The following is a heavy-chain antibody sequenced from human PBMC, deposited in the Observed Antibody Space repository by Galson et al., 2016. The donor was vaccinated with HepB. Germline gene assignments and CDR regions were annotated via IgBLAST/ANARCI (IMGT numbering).Heavy chain of an antibody. V-gene: IGHV6-1*01. D-gene: IGHD2-15*01. CDR1: GDSVSSKSAA. CDR2: TYHTSNWYS. Sequence: CAISGDSVSSKSAAWNWIRHSPSRGLEWLGGTYHTSNWYSDYAVSVKSRITINPDTSKNQFSPQLNSVTPEDTAVYYCARGHLVVPFSFYFDYWGQGSLVTVSS. CDR3: ARGHLVVPFSFYFDY. J-gene: IGHJ4*02.